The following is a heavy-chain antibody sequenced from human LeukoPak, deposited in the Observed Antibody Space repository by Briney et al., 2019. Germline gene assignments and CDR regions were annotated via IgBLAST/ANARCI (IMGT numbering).Heavy chain of an antibody. CDR1: GGSISSSGYY. Sequence: SQTLSLTCTASGGSISSSGYYWVWIRQAPGKGLEWIGNIYYSGCTLYNPSLQSRVTISVDTSKNQFSLKLSSVTAADTAVYYCARYSSSSGWFDPWGQGTLVTVSS. CDR3: ARYSSSSGWFDP. V-gene: IGHV4-39*01. CDR2: IYYSGCT. J-gene: IGHJ5*02. D-gene: IGHD6-6*01.